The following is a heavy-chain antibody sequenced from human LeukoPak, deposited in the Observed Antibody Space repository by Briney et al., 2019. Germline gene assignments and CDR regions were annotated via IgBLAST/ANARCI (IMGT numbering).Heavy chain of an antibody. J-gene: IGHJ4*02. CDR1: GFTFSSYA. D-gene: IGHD3-10*01. CDR2: ISGSGGST. V-gene: IGHV3-23*01. CDR3: ANSGDLVLGIDY. Sequence: GGSLRLSCAASGFTFSSYAMSWVRQAPGKGLEWVSAISGSGGSTYYADSVKGRFTISRDNSKNTLYLQMNSLRAEDTAVYYCANSGDLVLGIDYWGQGTLVTVSS.